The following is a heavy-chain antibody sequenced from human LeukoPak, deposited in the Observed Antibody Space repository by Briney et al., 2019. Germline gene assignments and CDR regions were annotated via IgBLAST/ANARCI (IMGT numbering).Heavy chain of an antibody. CDR1: GFTVSNNY. V-gene: IGHV3-23*01. D-gene: IGHD4-23*01. CDR2: ISGSGGST. Sequence: PGGSLRLSCAASGFTVSNNYMSWVRQAPGKGLEWVSAISGSGGSTYYADSVKGRFTISRDNSKNTLYLQMNSLRAEDTAVYYCARNLNYGGKIGVVDYWGQGTLVAVSS. J-gene: IGHJ4*02. CDR3: ARNLNYGGKIGVVDY.